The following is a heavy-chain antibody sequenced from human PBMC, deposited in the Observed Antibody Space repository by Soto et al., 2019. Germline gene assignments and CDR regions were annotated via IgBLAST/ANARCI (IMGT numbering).Heavy chain of an antibody. CDR1: GFTFSSYA. D-gene: IGHD3-22*01. Sequence: GGSLRPSCAASGFTFSSYAMHWVRQAPGKGLEWVAVISYDGSNKYYADSVKGRFTISRDNSKNTLYLQMNSLRAEDTAVYYCARAFYDRSGYSYWGQGTLVTVSS. CDR2: ISYDGSNK. CDR3: ARAFYDRSGYSY. J-gene: IGHJ4*02. V-gene: IGHV3-30-3*01.